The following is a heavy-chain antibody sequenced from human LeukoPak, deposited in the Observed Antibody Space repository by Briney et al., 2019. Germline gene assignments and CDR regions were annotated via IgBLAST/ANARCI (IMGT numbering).Heavy chain of an antibody. CDR2: ISSSGSTI. V-gene: IGHV3-11*01. J-gene: IGHJ4*02. CDR3: AGGYCSSTSCYPSIDY. D-gene: IGHD2-2*01. Sequence: GGSLRLSCVASKFSFSDYYMSWIRQAPGKGLGWVSYISSSGSTIYYADSVKGRFTISRDNAKSSLYLQMNSLRAEDTAVYYCAGGYCSSTSCYPSIDYWGQGTLVTVSS. CDR1: KFSFSDYY.